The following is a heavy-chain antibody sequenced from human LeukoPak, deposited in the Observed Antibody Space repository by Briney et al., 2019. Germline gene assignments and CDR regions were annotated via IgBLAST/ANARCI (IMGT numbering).Heavy chain of an antibody. J-gene: IGHJ4*02. CDR3: AGDTGNFDVDY. CDR2: ILYSGST. CDR1: GGSISSSSAY. D-gene: IGHD1-26*01. Sequence: SETLSLTCTVSGGSISSSSAYWGWIRQFPGKGLEWMGSILYSGSTYYIPSLKSRLTISADTSKNQFSLKLSSVTAADTAVYYCAGDTGNFDVDYWGQGTLVTVSS. V-gene: IGHV4-39*01.